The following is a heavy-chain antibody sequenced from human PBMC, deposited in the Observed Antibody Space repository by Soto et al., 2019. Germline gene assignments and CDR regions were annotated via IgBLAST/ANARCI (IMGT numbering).Heavy chain of an antibody. J-gene: IGHJ4*02. Sequence: EASVKVSCKASGYTFTIYGIIWVRQAPGQGLEWMGWISAYNGNTNYVQKLQGRVTMTTDTSTSTAYMELNSLKIEDTAVYYCITDGPDGRAYWGQGTQVTVSS. CDR1: GYTFTIYG. D-gene: IGHD2-8*01. CDR2: ISAYNGNT. CDR3: ITDGPDGRAY. V-gene: IGHV1-18*01.